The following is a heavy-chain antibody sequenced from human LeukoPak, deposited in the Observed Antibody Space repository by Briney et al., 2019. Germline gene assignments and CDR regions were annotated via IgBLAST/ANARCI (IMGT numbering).Heavy chain of an antibody. CDR2: IGSSSSSI. CDR3: ARDHIGGMFRLFDF. CDR1: GFSFSSYS. Sequence: GGSLRLSCAASGFSFSSYSFNWVRQTPGKGLEWVSDIGSSSSSIYYADSVKGRFTISRDNAKNTLYLQMNSLRAEDAAVYYCARDHIGGMFRLFDFWGQGTLVTVSS. J-gene: IGHJ4*02. V-gene: IGHV3-21*05. D-gene: IGHD3-10*02.